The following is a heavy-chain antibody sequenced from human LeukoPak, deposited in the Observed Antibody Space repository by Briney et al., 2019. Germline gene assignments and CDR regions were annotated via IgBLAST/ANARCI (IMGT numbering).Heavy chain of an antibody. CDR3: ARQRCSSTSCRYYYYYMDI. CDR1: GGSISSSSYY. D-gene: IGHD2-2*01. V-gene: IGHV4-39*01. CDR2: IHYSGNT. J-gene: IGHJ6*03. Sequence: KPSETLSLTCTVSGGSISSSSYYWGWIRQPPGKGLEWIGSIHYSGNTYYNPSLKSRVTISVDTSKNQFSLKLTSVTAADTDVYYCARQRCSSTSCRYYYYYMDIWGKGTTVTVSS.